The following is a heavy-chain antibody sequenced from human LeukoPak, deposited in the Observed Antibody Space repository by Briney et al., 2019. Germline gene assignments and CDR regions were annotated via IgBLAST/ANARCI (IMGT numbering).Heavy chain of an antibody. J-gene: IGHJ4*02. CDR1: GFTFNSYA. CDR3: AKDQEKDHYYGSGSGY. Sequence: GGSLRLSCAASGFTFNSYAMSWVRQAPGKGLEWVSAISGTGGSTYCADSVKGRFTISRDNSKNTLYLQMNSLRAEDTAVYCCAKDQEKDHYYGSGSGYWGQGTLVTVSS. D-gene: IGHD3-10*01. V-gene: IGHV3-23*01. CDR2: ISGTGGST.